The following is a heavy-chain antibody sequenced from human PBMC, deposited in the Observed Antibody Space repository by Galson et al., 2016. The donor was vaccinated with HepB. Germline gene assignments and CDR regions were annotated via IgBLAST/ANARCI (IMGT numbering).Heavy chain of an antibody. Sequence: SLRLSCAASGFTFNNYGMHWVRQAPGKGLEWVAVIAYDGSNKYYADSVKGRFTISRDNSKNTLYLQMNNLRAEDTATYYCAKDLRTWGQGTLVTVSS. D-gene: IGHD1-1*01. J-gene: IGHJ4*02. CDR2: IAYDGSNK. CDR3: AKDLRT. V-gene: IGHV3-30*18. CDR1: GFTFNNYG.